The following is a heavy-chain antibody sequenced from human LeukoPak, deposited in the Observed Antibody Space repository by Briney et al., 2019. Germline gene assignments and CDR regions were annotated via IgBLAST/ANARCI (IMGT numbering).Heavy chain of an antibody. Sequence: GGSLRLSCAASGFTFSSYSMNWVRQAPGKGLEWVSSISSSSSYIYYADSVKGRFTISRDNAKNSLYLQMNSLRAEDTAVYYCARDGDYGDYGPPHDYWGQGTLLTVSS. J-gene: IGHJ4*02. CDR3: ARDGDYGDYGPPHDY. CDR1: GFTFSSYS. V-gene: IGHV3-21*01. CDR2: ISSSSSYI. D-gene: IGHD4-17*01.